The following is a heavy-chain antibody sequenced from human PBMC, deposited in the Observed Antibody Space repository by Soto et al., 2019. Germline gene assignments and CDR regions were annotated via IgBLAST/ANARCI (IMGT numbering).Heavy chain of an antibody. CDR1: GGSFSGYY. CDR2: INHSGST. V-gene: IGHV4-34*01. D-gene: IGHD3-16*02. CDR3: ASWENDVVWGSYRSRGC. Sequence: PSETLSLTCAVYGGSFSGYYWSWIRQPPGKGLEWIGEINHSGSTNYNPSLKSRVTISVDTSKNQFSLKLSSVTAADTAVYYCASWENDVVWGSYRSRGCWVQGTRGTVSS. J-gene: IGHJ4*02.